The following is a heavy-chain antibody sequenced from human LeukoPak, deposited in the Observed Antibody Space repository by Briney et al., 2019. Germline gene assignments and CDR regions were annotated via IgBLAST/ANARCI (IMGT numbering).Heavy chain of an antibody. V-gene: IGHV3-33*01. J-gene: IGHJ4*02. CDR1: GFTFSNNG. Sequence: GGYLRLSCAASGFTFSNNGMHWVRQAPGKGLEWVAVIWYDGTNKYYADSVKGRFTISRDNSKNTLYLQMNSLRAEDTAVYYCATKRGGYFDYWGQGTLVTVSS. CDR3: ATKRGGYFDY. CDR2: IWYDGTNK.